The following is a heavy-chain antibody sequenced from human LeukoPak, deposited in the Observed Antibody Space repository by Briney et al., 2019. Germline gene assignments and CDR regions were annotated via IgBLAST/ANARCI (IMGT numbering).Heavy chain of an antibody. J-gene: IGHJ6*02. CDR3: AKDRPSNYALDYYYYYGMDV. CDR2: ISGSGGST. CDR1: GFTFSSYA. D-gene: IGHD1-7*01. Sequence: HPGGSLRLSCAASGFTFSSYAMSWVRQAPGKGLEWVSAISGSGGSTYYADSGKGRFTISRDNSKNPLYLQMNSLGAEDTAVYYCAKDRPSNYALDYYYYYGMDVWGQGTTVTVSS. V-gene: IGHV3-23*01.